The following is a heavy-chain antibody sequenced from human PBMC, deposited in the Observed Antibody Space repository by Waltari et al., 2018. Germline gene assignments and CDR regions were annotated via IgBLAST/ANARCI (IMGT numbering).Heavy chain of an antibody. CDR1: GFTFSNFW. V-gene: IGHV3-7*01. J-gene: IGHJ4*02. CDR2: IKEDGSIK. D-gene: IGHD3-9*01. CDR3: AKYDLLTDHGSTHYYFDY. Sequence: EVQLVESGGGLVQPGGSLRLSCVASGFTFSNFWMSWVPQAPGKGLEWVANIKEDGSIKNYVDSVKGRFTISRDNAQKSLYLQLSSLRVEDTARYYCAKYDLLTDHGSTHYYFDYWGQGALVTVSS.